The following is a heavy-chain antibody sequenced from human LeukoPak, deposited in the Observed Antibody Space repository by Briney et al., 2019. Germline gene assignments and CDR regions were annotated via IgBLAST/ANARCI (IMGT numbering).Heavy chain of an antibody. CDR3: ARAERDYDILTGYYNYFDY. Sequence: GGSLRLSCAASGFTFSSYAMSWVRQAPGKGLEWVSAISGSGGSTYYADSVKGRFTISRDNAKNSLYLQMNSLRDEDTAVYYCARAERDYDILTGYYNYFDYWGQGTLVTVSS. CDR2: ISGSGGST. CDR1: GFTFSSYA. D-gene: IGHD3-9*01. J-gene: IGHJ4*02. V-gene: IGHV3-23*01.